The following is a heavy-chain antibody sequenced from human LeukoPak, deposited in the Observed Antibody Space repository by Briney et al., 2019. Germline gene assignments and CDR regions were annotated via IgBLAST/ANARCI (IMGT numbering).Heavy chain of an antibody. CDR1: GGSISSGSYY. D-gene: IGHD2-8*01. Sequence: PSQTLSLTCTVSGGSISSGSYYWSWIRQPAGKGLEWIGRIYTSGSINYNPSLKSRVTISVDTSTNQFSLKLSSVTAADTAVYYCARAPLLKPGVLGCFDSWAQGTLVTVSS. J-gene: IGHJ4*02. CDR2: IYTSGSI. CDR3: ARAPLLKPGVLGCFDS. V-gene: IGHV4-61*02.